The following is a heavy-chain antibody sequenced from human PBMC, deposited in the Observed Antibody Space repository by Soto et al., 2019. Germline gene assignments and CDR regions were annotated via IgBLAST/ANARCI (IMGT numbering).Heavy chain of an antibody. CDR2: IVVGSGNT. Sequence: SVKVSCKASGFTFTSSAMQWVRQARGQRLEWIGWIVVGSGNTNYAQKFQERVTITRDMSTSTAYMELSSLRSEDTAVYYRAAEVDTAMVPWGQGTLVTVSS. D-gene: IGHD5-18*01. V-gene: IGHV1-58*02. CDR1: GFTFTSSA. CDR3: AAEVDTAMVP. J-gene: IGHJ5*02.